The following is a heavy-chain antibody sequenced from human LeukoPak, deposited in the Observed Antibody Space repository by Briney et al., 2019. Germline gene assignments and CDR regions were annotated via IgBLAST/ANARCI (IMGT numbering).Heavy chain of an antibody. D-gene: IGHD2-2*01. CDR2: ISYNGGSR. V-gene: IGHV3-23*01. CDR1: GFTFSRFA. CDR3: ARAPFSAGVIVVVPAATKYNWFDP. J-gene: IGHJ5*02. Sequence: PGGSLRLSCAASGFTFSRFAINWVRQAPGKGLEWVSGISYNGGSRFYADSVKGRFTISRDNAKNTLYLQMNSLRAEDTAVYYCARAPFSAGVIVVVPAATKYNWFDPWGQGTLVTVSS.